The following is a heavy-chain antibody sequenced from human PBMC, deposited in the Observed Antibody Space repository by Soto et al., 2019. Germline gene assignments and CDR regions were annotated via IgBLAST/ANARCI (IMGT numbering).Heavy chain of an antibody. J-gene: IGHJ4*02. V-gene: IGHV4-38-2*01. Sequence: SETLSLTCAVSGDSITSIYHWAWIRQPPGRGLEWVGCIFYSGTTYYNPSLKDRLSISVDTSKNSFSLNLTSVTAADTAVYFCARLVVVAPVANVWGQGALVTVSS. D-gene: IGHD2-21*01. CDR1: GDSITSIYH. CDR2: IFYSGTT. CDR3: ARLVVVAPVANV.